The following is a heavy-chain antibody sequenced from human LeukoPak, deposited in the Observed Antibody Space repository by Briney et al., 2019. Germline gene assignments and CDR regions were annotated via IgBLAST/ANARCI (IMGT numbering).Heavy chain of an antibody. CDR3: ARDPVGATRGKAFDI. D-gene: IGHD1-26*01. Sequence: SVKVSCKASGGTFSSYAISWVRQAPGQGLKWMGRIIPILGIANYAQKFQGRVTITADKSTSTAYMELSSLRSEDTAVYYCARDPVGATRGKAFDIWGQGTMVTVSS. CDR1: GGTFSSYA. V-gene: IGHV1-69*04. CDR2: IIPILGIA. J-gene: IGHJ3*02.